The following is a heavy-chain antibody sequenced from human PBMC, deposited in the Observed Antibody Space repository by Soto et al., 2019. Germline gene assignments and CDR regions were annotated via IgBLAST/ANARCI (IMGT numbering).Heavy chain of an antibody. D-gene: IGHD3-22*01. CDR1: GYSFAGYW. CDR2: IDPSDSQT. Sequence: RGESLKISCKGSGYSFAGYWITWVRQKPGKGLEWMWRIDPSDSQTYYSPSFRGHVTISATKSITTVFLQWSSLRASDTAMYYCARQIYDSDTGPNFQYYFDSWGQGTPVTV. V-gene: IGHV5-10-1*01. J-gene: IGHJ4*02. CDR3: ARQIYDSDTGPNFQYYFDS.